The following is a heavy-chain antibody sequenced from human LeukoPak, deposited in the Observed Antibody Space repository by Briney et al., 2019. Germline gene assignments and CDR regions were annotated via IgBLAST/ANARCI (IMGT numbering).Heavy chain of an antibody. V-gene: IGHV4-30-2*01. CDR2: MYHSGST. Sequence: SETLSLTCAVSGGSISSGGYSWSWIRQPPGEGLEWIGYMYHSGSTYYNPSLKSRVTILVDRSKNQFSLKLSSVTAADTAVYFCARTDYGGNSGYYYGLDVWGQGTTVTVSS. CDR1: GGSISSGGYS. D-gene: IGHD4-23*01. J-gene: IGHJ6*02. CDR3: ARTDYGGNSGYYYGLDV.